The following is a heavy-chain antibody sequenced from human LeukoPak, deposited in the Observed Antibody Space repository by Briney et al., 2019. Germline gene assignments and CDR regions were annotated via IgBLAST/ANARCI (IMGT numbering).Heavy chain of an antibody. V-gene: IGHV4-59*01. J-gene: IGHJ4*02. CDR2: IYYSGST. Sequence: SETLSLTCTVSGGSISSYYWSWIRHPPGKGLEWIGYIYYSGSTNYNPSLKSLVTISLDTAKNQFSLSISSVTAADTAVYYCARGRILKYSSGWLLDYWGQGTLVNVSS. D-gene: IGHD6-19*01. CDR3: ARGRILKYSSGWLLDY. CDR1: GGSISSYY.